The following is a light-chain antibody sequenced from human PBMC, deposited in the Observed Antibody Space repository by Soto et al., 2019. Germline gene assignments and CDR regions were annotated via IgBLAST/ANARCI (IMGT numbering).Light chain of an antibody. J-gene: IGKJ1*01. V-gene: IGKV1-39*01. CDR3: HQSYTTPWT. CDR2: AAS. Sequence: DLRMTQSPSSLSVSVGDGVTITCRASETINNYLNWYQQKPGRAPKLLIHAASTLQSGVPSRFSGSGSVTDFTLTISSLQPEDFATYSCHQSYTTPWTFGLGTRVEI. CDR1: ETINNY.